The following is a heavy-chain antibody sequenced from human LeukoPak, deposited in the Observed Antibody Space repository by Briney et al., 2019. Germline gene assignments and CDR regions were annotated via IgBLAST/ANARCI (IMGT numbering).Heavy chain of an antibody. V-gene: IGHV4-39*01. CDR3: ASRYYYDSSGYFLY. CDR1: GNSIRSSSYY. D-gene: IGHD3-22*01. J-gene: IGHJ4*02. Sequence: SETLSLTCTVSGNSIRSSSYYWGWIRQPSGKGLEWIGYIYYSGSTYYSSSLKSRVTISVDTSKNQFSLKLNSVTAADTAVYYCASRYYYDSSGYFLYWGQGTLVTVSS. CDR2: IYYSGST.